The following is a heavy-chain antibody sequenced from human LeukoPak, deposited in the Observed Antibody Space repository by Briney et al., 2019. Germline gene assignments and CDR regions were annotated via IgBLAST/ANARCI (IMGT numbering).Heavy chain of an antibody. CDR1: GFTFSSHA. CDR2: IKQDGSEK. V-gene: IGHV3-7*01. CDR3: ARGYPPGPGFSTMNTDTSGQWLADY. Sequence: PGGSLRLSCAASGFTFSSHAMSWVRQAPGKGLEWVANIKQDGSEKYYVDSVKGRFTISRDNAKNSLYQQMNSLRAEDTAVYYCARGYPPGPGFSTMNTDTSGQWLADYWGQGTLVTVSS. J-gene: IGHJ4*02. D-gene: IGHD6-19*01.